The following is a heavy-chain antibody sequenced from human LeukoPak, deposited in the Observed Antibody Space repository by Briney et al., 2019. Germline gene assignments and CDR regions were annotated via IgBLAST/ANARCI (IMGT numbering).Heavy chain of an antibody. CDR3: VRDHLAVAGMRLAWFDP. CDR2: IDTSGGT. D-gene: IGHD6-19*01. J-gene: IGHJ5*02. CDR1: GGSISSGSDY. Sequence: SETLSLTCTVSGGSISSGSDYWSWIRQPAGKGLEWIGHIDTSGGTNYNSSLKSRVTISVDTSKNQFSLELSSVTAADTAVYYCVRDHLAVAGMRLAWFDPWGQGTVVTVSS. V-gene: IGHV4-61*09.